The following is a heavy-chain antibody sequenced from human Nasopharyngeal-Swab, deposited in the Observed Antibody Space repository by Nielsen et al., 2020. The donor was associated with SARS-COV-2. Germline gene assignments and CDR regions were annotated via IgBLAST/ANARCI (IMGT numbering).Heavy chain of an antibody. D-gene: IGHD5-12*01. V-gene: IGHV3-21*01. CDR1: GFTLSSHS. CDR2: MSTSSRYI. J-gene: IGHJ6*04. Sequence: GGSLTLSCAASGFTLSSHSMNWVRHAPGKGLEWVSSMSTSSRYIYYADSVQGRFTTSRDNPKNSLYLQTDSLRAEDTAVYYCPRGRGGGYDPWGYYYYDMDVWGKGTTVTVSS. CDR3: PRGRGGGYDPWGYYYYDMDV.